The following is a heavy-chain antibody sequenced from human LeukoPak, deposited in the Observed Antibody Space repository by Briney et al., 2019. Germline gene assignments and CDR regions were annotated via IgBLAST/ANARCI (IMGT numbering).Heavy chain of an antibody. J-gene: IGHJ5*02. V-gene: IGHV3-30*02. CDR3: AKSRFGDPNGFDP. CDR2: IRHEGSNK. D-gene: IGHD3-10*01. Sequence: GGSLRLSXAASGFPFSSYAMHWVRQAPGKGLEWGAFIRHEGSNKYYADSVQGRFTISRDNSKNTLYLQMNSLRLEDTALYYCAKSRFGDPNGFDPWGQGTLVTVSS. CDR1: GFPFSSYA.